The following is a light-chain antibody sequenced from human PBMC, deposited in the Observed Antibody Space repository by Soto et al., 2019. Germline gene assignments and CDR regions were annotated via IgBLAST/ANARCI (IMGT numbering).Light chain of an antibody. CDR3: TAFSANRVYL. CDR1: SNDIGTYDY. J-gene: IGLJ1*01. V-gene: IGLV2-14*01. Sequence: QSALTQPISVSGSPGQSITISCTGNSNDIGTYDYVCWYQQHPGKAPRLLIHGSDNRSPGISGRFSASTSGLTASLTISGLQAEDEADYYCTAFSANRVYLFGPGTKVTVL. CDR2: GSD.